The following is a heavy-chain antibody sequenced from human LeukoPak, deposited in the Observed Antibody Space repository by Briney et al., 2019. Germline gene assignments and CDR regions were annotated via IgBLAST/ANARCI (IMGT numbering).Heavy chain of an antibody. D-gene: IGHD3-22*01. J-gene: IGHJ3*02. CDR2: IYPGASDI. V-gene: IGHV5-51*01. CDR1: GGSISSYY. Sequence: ETLSLTCTVSGGSISSYYWSWIRQPAGKGLEWMGIIYPGASDIRYSPSFQGQVTISGDGSTSTAYLQWSSLKASDTAMYYCARCSTCARSSGYYDAFDIWGQGTMVTVSS. CDR3: ARCSTCARSSGYYDAFDI.